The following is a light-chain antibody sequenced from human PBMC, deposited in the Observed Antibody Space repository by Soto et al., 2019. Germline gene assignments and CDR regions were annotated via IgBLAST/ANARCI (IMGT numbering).Light chain of an antibody. J-gene: IGLJ1*01. V-gene: IGLV2-23*01. Sequence: QSLLNPPASVSGSPGQSIAISRTVTSSDVGTYSLVSWYQQHPGKVPKLMIYEGSKRPSGVSNRFSGSKSGNTASLTISGLQAEDEADYYCCSFAGSSTYIFGGGTKVTAL. CDR3: CSFAGSSTYI. CDR2: EGS. CDR1: SSDVGTYSL.